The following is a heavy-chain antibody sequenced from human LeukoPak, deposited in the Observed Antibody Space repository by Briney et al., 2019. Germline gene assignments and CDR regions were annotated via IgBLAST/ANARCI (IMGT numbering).Heavy chain of an antibody. CDR1: GGSISSSPYY. V-gene: IGHV4-39*01. Sequence: PSETLSLTCTVSGGSISSSPYYWGWIRQPPGKGLEWIGNIYYSGSTYYNPSLKTRVTISVDTSKNQFSLKLTSVTAADTAVYYCARHASVDGNWPRPLDYWGQESLVTVSS. J-gene: IGHJ4*02. CDR3: ARHASVDGNWPRPLDY. D-gene: IGHD6-19*01. CDR2: IYYSGST.